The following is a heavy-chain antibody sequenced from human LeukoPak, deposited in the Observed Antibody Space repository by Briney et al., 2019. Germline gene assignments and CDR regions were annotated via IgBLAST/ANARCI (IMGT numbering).Heavy chain of an antibody. CDR2: ISSSSSYI. CDR3: ARVVAYCGGDCYLGAFDI. CDR1: GFNFSSYS. Sequence: GGSLRLSCAASGFNFSSYSMNWVRQAPGKGLEWVSSISSSSSYIYYADSVKGRFTISRDNAKNSLYLQMNSLRAEDTAVYYCARVVAYCGGDCYLGAFDIWGQGTMVTVSS. D-gene: IGHD2-21*02. V-gene: IGHV3-21*01. J-gene: IGHJ3*02.